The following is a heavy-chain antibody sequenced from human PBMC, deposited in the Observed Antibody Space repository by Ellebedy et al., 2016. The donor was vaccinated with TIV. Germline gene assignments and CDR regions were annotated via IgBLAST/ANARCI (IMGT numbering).Heavy chain of an antibody. Sequence: GGSLRLSXVASGFTFRSHGIYWVRQAPGKGLEWVAVISSDGSNKYYADSVKGRFTISRDNSKNTLYLQMNSPRTDDMAVYYCARGGSSGSSDYWGQGTLVTVSS. J-gene: IGHJ4*02. CDR3: ARGGSSGSSDY. CDR1: GFTFRSHG. D-gene: IGHD3-10*01. V-gene: IGHV3-30*03. CDR2: ISSDGSNK.